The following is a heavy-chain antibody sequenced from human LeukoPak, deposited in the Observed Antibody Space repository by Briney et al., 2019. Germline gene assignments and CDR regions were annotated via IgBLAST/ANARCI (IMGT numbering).Heavy chain of an antibody. CDR1: GGSFSGYY. J-gene: IGHJ3*02. D-gene: IGHD3-22*01. CDR2: IYTSGST. Sequence: PSETLSLTCAVYGGSFSGYYWSWIRQPAGKGLEWIGRIYTSGSTNYNPSLKSRVTMSVDTSKNQFSLKLSSVTAADTAVYYCASWGYDGSGYGDAFDIWGQGTMVTVSS. V-gene: IGHV4-59*10. CDR3: ASWGYDGSGYGDAFDI.